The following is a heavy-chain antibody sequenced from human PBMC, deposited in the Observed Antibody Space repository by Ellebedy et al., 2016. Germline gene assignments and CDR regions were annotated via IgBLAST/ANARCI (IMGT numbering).Heavy chain of an antibody. Sequence: GESLKISCAASGFTFSGHYMDWVRQAPGKGLEWVGRIGDKPNTYTTQYAASVRGRFTISGDESKNSLYLQMNSLKTEDTAVYYCARRSVSPQRYFDLWGRGTLVTVSS. CDR3: ARRSVSPQRYFDL. CDR2: IGDKPNTYTT. J-gene: IGHJ2*01. D-gene: IGHD5/OR15-5a*01. CDR1: GFTFSGHY. V-gene: IGHV3-72*01.